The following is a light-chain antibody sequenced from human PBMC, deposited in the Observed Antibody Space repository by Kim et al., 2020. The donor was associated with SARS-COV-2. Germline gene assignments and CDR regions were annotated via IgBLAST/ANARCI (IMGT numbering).Light chain of an antibody. J-gene: IGKJ4*01. CDR2: DAS. Sequence: SPGERATLSCRASQRVSSYLAWYQQKPGQAPRLLIYDASNRATGIPARFSGSGSGTDFTLTISSLEPEDFAVYYCQQRSNWPPRVTFGGGTKLEI. CDR3: QQRSNWPPRVT. CDR1: QRVSSY. V-gene: IGKV3-11*01.